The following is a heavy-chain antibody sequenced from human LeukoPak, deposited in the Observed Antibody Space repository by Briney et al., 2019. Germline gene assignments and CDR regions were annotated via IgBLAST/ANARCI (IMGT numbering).Heavy chain of an antibody. CDR2: ISSSSSYI. Sequence: GGSLRLSCAASGFTFSSYSMNWVRQAPGKGLEWVSYISSSSSYIYYADSVKGRFTISRDNAKNSLYLQMNSLRAEDTAVYYCARGPWIQGAYYFDYWGQGTLVTVSS. CDR3: ARGPWIQGAYYFDY. D-gene: IGHD5-18*01. CDR1: GFTFSSYS. J-gene: IGHJ4*02. V-gene: IGHV3-21*01.